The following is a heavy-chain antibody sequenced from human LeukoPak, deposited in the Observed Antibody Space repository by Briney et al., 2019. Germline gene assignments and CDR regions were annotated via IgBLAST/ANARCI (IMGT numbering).Heavy chain of an antibody. CDR3: ARRPSASSYWYFDL. D-gene: IGHD2-15*01. V-gene: IGHV4-4*07. J-gene: IGHJ2*01. Sequence: SETLSLTCTVSGGSISSYYWSWIRQPAGKGLEWIGRIYTSGRTNYNPSLKSRVTMSVDTSKNEFSLQLSSVTAADTAVYYCARRPSASSYWYFDLWGRGTLVTVSS. CDR1: GGSISSYY. CDR2: IYTSGRT.